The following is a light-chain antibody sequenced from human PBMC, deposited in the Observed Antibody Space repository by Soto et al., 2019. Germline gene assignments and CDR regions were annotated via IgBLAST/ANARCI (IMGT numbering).Light chain of an antibody. CDR1: SSDVGGYNY. V-gene: IGLV2-14*01. CDR3: SSYTSSSTWV. CDR2: EVS. J-gene: IGLJ3*02. Sequence: QSALTQPASVSGSPGQSITISCTGTSSDVGGYNYVSWYQQHPGKAPKLMIYEVSNRPSGVSNRLSGSKSGNTASLTISGLKAEDEAAYYCSSYTSSSTWVFGGGTKLTVL.